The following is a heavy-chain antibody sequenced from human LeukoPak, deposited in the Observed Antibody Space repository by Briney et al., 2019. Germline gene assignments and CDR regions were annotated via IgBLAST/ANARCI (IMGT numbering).Heavy chain of an antibody. CDR1: GYSFNTYW. J-gene: IGHJ5*02. CDR2: IYPGDSDT. V-gene: IGHV5-51*01. Sequence: PGESLKISCRGSGYSFNTYWFGWVRQKPGKGLEWMGIIYPGDSDTRYSPSFQGQVTMSADKSINTAYLQWTSLKASDTAMYYCARRQGCSSTSCPPDSWGQGTLVTVSS. D-gene: IGHD2-2*01. CDR3: ARRQGCSSTSCPPDS.